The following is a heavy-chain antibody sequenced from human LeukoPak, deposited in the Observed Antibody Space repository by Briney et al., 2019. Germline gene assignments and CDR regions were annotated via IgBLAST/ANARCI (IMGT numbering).Heavy chain of an antibody. CDR1: GDSFSRNTYS. CDR3: ARRGSMGGSFVGAFDI. CDR2: IYYTGRT. J-gene: IGHJ3*02. Sequence: SETLSLACTLSGDSFSRNTYSWGWIRQPPGKDLEWIGSIYYTGRTFYNPSLKSRVTISVDTSKNQFSLKLSSVTAADTAVYYCARRGSMGGSFVGAFDIWGQGTMVTVSS. D-gene: IGHD1-26*01. V-gene: IGHV4-39*01.